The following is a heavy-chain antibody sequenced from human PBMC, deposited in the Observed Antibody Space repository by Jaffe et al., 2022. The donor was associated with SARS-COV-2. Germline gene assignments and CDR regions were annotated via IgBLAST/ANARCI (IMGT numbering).Heavy chain of an antibody. CDR3: ARDRSRIVY. D-gene: IGHD2-15*01. Sequence: EVQLVESGGGLVQPGGSLRLSCAASGFTFSSYSMTWVRQAPGKGLEWVANIKQDGSEKYYVDSVKGRFTISRDNAKSSLYLQMNSLRADDTAVYYCARDRSRIVYWGQGTLVTVSS. CDR1: GFTFSSYS. V-gene: IGHV3-7*01. CDR2: IKQDGSEK. J-gene: IGHJ4*02.